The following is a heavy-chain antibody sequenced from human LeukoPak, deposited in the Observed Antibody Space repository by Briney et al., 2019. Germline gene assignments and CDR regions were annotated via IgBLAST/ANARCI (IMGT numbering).Heavy chain of an antibody. CDR2: IYYSGST. D-gene: IGHD5-24*01. J-gene: IGHJ4*02. CDR1: GGSISSGDYY. CDR3: ARQSMATAVGY. Sequence: SQTLSLTCTVSGGSISSGDYYCSWIRQPPGKGLEWIGYIYYSGSTYYNPSLKSRVTISVDTSKNQFSLKLSSVTAADTAVYYCARQSMATAVGYWGQGTLVTVSS. V-gene: IGHV4-30-4*08.